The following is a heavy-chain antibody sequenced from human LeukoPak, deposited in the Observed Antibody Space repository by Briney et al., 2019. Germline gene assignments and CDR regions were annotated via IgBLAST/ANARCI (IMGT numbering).Heavy chain of an antibody. CDR1: GFTVSSNY. D-gene: IGHD6-19*01. J-gene: IGHJ6*02. V-gene: IGHV3-53*04. CDR2: IYSGGST. Sequence: GGSLRLSCAASGFTVSSNYMSWVRQAPGKGLEGVSVIYSGGSTYYADSVKGRFTISRYNSKNTLYLQMNSLRAEDTAVYYCARDSSGYYYYGMDVWGQGTTVTVSS. CDR3: ARDSSGYYYYGMDV.